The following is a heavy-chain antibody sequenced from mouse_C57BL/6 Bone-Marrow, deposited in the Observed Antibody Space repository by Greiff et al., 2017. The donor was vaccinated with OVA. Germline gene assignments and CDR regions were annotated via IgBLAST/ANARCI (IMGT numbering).Heavy chain of an antibody. CDR1: GYTFTRYW. CDR2: INPSSGYT. J-gene: IGHJ2*01. Sequence: QVQLQQSGAELAKPGASVKLSCKASGYTFTRYWLHWVKQRPGKGLEWIGYINPSSGYTKYNQKFKDKATLTADKSSSTAYMQLSSLTYEDSAVYYCARWDSLDYWGQGTTLTVSS. CDR3: ARWDSLDY. V-gene: IGHV1-7*01. D-gene: IGHD2-12*01.